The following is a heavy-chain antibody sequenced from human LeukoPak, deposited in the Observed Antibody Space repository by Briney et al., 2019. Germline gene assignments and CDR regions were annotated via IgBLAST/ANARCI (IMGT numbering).Heavy chain of an antibody. CDR3: ASLSLQIYVFWSWFDY. J-gene: IGHJ4*02. D-gene: IGHD3-3*01. V-gene: IGHV4-39*01. CDR1: GGSITSRSYY. Sequence: SETLSLTCTVSGGSITSRSYYWGWIRQPPGKGLEWIGSIYYSENTYYNPSLKSRVTISVDTSKNQFSLKLNSVTAADTAVYYCASLSLQIYVFWSWFDYWGQGTLVTVSS. CDR2: IYYSENT.